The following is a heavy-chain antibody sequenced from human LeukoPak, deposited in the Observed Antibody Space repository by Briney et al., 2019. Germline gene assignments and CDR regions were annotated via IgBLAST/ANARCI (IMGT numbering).Heavy chain of an antibody. CDR3: AKGSYYFDY. CDR2: ISGSGDTT. CDR1: GFTFSNSA. J-gene: IGHJ4*02. V-gene: IGHV3-23*01. D-gene: IGHD2-15*01. Sequence: GGSLRLSCAASGFTFSNSAMSWVRQGPGKGLQWVSSISGSGDTTHYADSVKGRFTISRDNSRDTLYLQMDSLGAEDTAIYYCAKGSYYFDYWGQGTLVTVSS.